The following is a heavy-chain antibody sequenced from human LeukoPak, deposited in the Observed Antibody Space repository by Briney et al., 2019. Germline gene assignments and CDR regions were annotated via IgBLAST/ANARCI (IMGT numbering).Heavy chain of an antibody. J-gene: IGHJ4*02. CDR1: GFTVSSNY. V-gene: IGHV3-53*01. CDR2: IYSGGST. Sequence: GGSLRLSCAASGFTVSSNYMSWVRQAPGKGLEWVSVIYSGGSTYYADSVKGRFTISRDNSKNTLYLQMNSLRAEDTAVYYCAKDPLKAYYYDSSFFDYWGQGTLVTVSS. D-gene: IGHD3-22*01. CDR3: AKDPLKAYYYDSSFFDY.